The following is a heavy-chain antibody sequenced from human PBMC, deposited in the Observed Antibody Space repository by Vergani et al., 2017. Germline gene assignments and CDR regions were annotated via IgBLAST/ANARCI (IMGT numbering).Heavy chain of an antibody. J-gene: IGHJ2*01. CDR1: GIPLSTSGMR. CDR2: IDWDDEK. V-gene: IGHV2-70*04. D-gene: IGHD3-10*01. CDR3: TWLYGPTGHWYFDF. Sequence: QVTLKESGPALGKPTQTLTLTCTVSGIPLSTSGMRVSWIRQPPGKAPEWLARIDWDDEKFFSPSLKTRLTISKDTSKNQVVLTMTKMDPVDTAMYYCTWLYGPTGHWYFDFWGRGTLVAVSS.